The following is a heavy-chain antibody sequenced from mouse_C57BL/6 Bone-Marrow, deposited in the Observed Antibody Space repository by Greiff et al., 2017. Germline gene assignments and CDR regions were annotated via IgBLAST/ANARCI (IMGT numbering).Heavy chain of an antibody. Sequence: QVQLQQSGAELVRPGASVTLSCKASGYTFTDYEMHWVKQTPVHGLEWIGAIDPATGGTAYKQKFKGKAILTADTSSSTAYMELRSLTSEDSAVYYCTKEYDGFYLWFAYWGQGTLVTVSA. CDR3: TKEYDGFYLWFAY. D-gene: IGHD2-3*01. CDR2: IDPATGGT. V-gene: IGHV1-15*01. CDR1: GYTFTDYE. J-gene: IGHJ3*01.